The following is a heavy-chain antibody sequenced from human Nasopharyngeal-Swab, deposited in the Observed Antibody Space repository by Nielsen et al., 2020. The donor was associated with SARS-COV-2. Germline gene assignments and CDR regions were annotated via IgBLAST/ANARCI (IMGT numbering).Heavy chain of an antibody. V-gene: IGHV5-51*01. D-gene: IGHD3-22*01. CDR3: ARHGLKGNWFDP. Sequence: VRQMPGKGLEWMGIIYPGDSDTRYSPSFQGQVTISADKSIRTAYLQWSSLKASDTAMYYCARHGLKGNWFDPWGQGTLVTVSS. CDR2: IYPGDSDT. J-gene: IGHJ5*02.